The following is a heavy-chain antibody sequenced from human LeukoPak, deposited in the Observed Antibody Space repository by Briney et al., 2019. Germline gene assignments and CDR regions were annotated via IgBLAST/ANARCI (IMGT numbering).Heavy chain of an antibody. CDR2: INPSGGST. Sequence: ASVKVSCKASGYSFTSNYIHWVRQAPGQGLEWMGIINPSGGSTSYAQKFQGRVTMTRDTSTSTVYMELSSLRSEDTAVYYCARARELRFLAQYYYYGMDVWGQGTTVTVSS. V-gene: IGHV1-46*01. CDR1: GYSFTSNY. D-gene: IGHD3-3*01. J-gene: IGHJ6*02. CDR3: ARARELRFLAQYYYYGMDV.